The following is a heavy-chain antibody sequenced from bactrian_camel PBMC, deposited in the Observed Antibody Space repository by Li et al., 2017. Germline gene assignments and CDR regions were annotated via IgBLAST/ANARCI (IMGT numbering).Heavy chain of an antibody. CDR1: GFRHSVCT. CDR3: AAGAGGYIRNWQWLSSPHNFQY. CDR2: ILSDGTT. J-gene: IGHJ4*01. Sequence: HVQLVESGGGPVQAGGSLILSCAGSGFRHSVCTMGWYRQTPGKERVVVSTILSDGTTYYADSVKGRFTISQDNAKNTLVLQMNSLKPEDTATYYCAAGAGGYIRNWQWLSSPHNFQYWGQGTQVTVS. V-gene: IGHV3S55*01. D-gene: IGHD1*01.